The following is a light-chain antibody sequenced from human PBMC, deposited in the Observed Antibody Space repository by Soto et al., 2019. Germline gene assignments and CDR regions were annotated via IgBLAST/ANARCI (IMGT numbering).Light chain of an antibody. CDR1: QTVSSSY. Sequence: EIVLTQSPGTLSLSPGERATLSCRASQTVSSSYLAWYQQKPGQAPRLLIYGASSRATAIPDRFSGSGYGTDFTLTISRLETEDFAVYYCQQYGSSPVTFGGGTKVEIK. J-gene: IGKJ4*01. CDR3: QQYGSSPVT. V-gene: IGKV3-20*01. CDR2: GAS.